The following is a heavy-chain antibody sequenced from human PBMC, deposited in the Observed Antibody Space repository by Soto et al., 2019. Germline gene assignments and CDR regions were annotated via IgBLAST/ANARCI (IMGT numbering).Heavy chain of an antibody. CDR3: TSDPYYYGSGSPGGMDV. D-gene: IGHD3-10*01. CDR2: IRSKAYGGTT. V-gene: IGHV3-49*03. Sequence: GGSLRLSCTASGFTFGDYAMSWFRQAPGKGLEWVGFIRSKAYGGTTEYAASVKGRFTISRDDSKSIAYLQMNSLKTEDTAVYYCTSDPYYYGSGSPGGMDVWGQGTTVTVS. J-gene: IGHJ6*02. CDR1: GFTFGDYA.